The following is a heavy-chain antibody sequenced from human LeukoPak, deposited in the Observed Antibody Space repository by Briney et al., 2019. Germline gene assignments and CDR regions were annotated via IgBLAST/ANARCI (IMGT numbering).Heavy chain of an antibody. Sequence: SETLSLTCAVYGGSFSGYYWSWIRQPPGKGLEWIGSMYYSGSTYYNPSLKSRVTISVDTSKNQFSLKLSSVTAADTAVYYCARHKGRMEWFGESHKVDYWGQGTLVTVSS. J-gene: IGHJ4*02. CDR1: GGSFSGYY. V-gene: IGHV4-34*01. CDR3: ARHKGRMEWFGESHKVDY. CDR2: MYYSGST. D-gene: IGHD3-10*01.